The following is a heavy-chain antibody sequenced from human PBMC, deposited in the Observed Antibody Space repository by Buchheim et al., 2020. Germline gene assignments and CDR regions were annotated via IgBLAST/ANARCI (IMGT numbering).Heavy chain of an antibody. D-gene: IGHD5-18*01. J-gene: IGHJ4*02. V-gene: IGHV3-30*18. CDR2: ISYDGSNK. CDR1: GFTFSSYG. CDR3: AKESSYGGLDY. Sequence: QVQLVESGGGVVQPGRSLRLSCAASGFTFSSYGMHWVRQAPGKGLEWVAVISYDGSNKYYADSVKGRFTISRDNSKNTPYLQMNSLRAEDTAVYYCAKESSYGGLDYWGQGTL.